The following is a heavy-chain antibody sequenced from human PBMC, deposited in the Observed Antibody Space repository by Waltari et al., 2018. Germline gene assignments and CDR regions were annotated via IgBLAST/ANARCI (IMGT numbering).Heavy chain of an antibody. Sequence: EVQLVESGGGLVQPGGSLGLSCVGSEFTFSNYWMSWVRQAPGKGLEWVANIKGDETEKYYVDSVKGRFTISRDNAKNSMYLHMDSLRAEDTAVYYCARDPYTGNYGAFDIWGQGTMVTVSS. D-gene: IGHD1-26*01. V-gene: IGHV3-7*01. J-gene: IGHJ3*02. CDR2: IKGDETEK. CDR1: EFTFSNYW. CDR3: ARDPYTGNYGAFDI.